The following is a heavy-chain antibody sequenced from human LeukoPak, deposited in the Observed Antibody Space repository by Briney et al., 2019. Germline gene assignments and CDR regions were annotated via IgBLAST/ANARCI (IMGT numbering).Heavy chain of an antibody. D-gene: IGHD3-10*01. CDR3: ATITMVRGVRNYFDY. V-gene: IGHV3-23*01. CDR1: GFTFSIYA. Sequence: GGSLRLSCAASGFTFSIYAMSWIRQAPGKGLEWVSGISGSGGDTYYADSVKGRFTISRDNSRNTPYLQMNSLRAEDTAVYYCATITMVRGVRNYFDYWGQGTLVTVSS. J-gene: IGHJ4*02. CDR2: ISGSGGDT.